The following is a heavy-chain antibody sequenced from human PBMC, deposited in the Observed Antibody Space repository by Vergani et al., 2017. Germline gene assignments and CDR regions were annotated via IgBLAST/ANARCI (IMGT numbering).Heavy chain of an antibody. CDR3: ARCFRDEGMIYGGTVENWFDP. Sequence: QLQLQESGPGLVKPSETLSLTCTVSGGSITYGAFYWGWIRQSPGKGLEWIGSIYYSENKFYNPSLESRVTLSRDTTKNQFSLKLKSVTAADTAVYYCARCFRDEGMIYGGTVENWFDPWGQGTLVTVSS. CDR1: GGSITYGAFY. J-gene: IGHJ5*02. V-gene: IGHV4-39*01. D-gene: IGHD3-22*01. CDR2: IYYSENK.